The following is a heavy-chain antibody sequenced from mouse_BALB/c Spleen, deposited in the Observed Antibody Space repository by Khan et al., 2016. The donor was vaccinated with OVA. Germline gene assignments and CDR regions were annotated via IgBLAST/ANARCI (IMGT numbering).Heavy chain of an antibody. Sequence: QVQLQQSGAELTRPGASVKMSCKASGYTFTSYTMHWVKQRPGQGLEWIGYINPVSDYTNYNQNFKDKATLTADKSSSTAHMQLRSLTSEDSAVYYCTKDGAYYRSDGWFAYWGQGTLFTVST. CDR1: GYTFTSYT. CDR3: TKDGAYYRSDGWFAY. D-gene: IGHD2-14*01. V-gene: IGHV1-4*01. J-gene: IGHJ3*01. CDR2: INPVSDYT.